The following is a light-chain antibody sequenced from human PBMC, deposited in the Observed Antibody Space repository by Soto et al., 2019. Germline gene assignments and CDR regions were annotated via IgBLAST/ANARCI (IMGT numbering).Light chain of an antibody. V-gene: IGLV1-51*01. CDR1: ASNIGSNS. J-gene: IGLJ1*01. CDR3: GAWDNNLSAGV. Sequence: QSVLTQPPSVSAAPGQKVTISCSGSASNIGSNSLSWYRQFPGSSPMLVIYDNHKRPSGISVRFSASKSDTSATLVITGLRTGDEADYYCGAWDNNLSAGVFGSGTKLTVL. CDR2: DNH.